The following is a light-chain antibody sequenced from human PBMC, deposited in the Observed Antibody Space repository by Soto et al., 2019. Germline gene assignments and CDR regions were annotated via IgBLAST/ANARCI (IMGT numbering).Light chain of an antibody. J-gene: IGLJ3*02. V-gene: IGLV4-60*02. CDR1: SGHSSYI. Sequence: QSVLTQSSSASASLGSSVKPTCTLSSGHSSYIIAWHQQQPGKAPRYLMKLEGSGSYNKGSGVPDRFSGSSSGADRYLTISNLQFEDEADYYCETWDSNTWVFGGGTQLTVL. CDR3: ETWDSNTWV. CDR2: LEGSGSY.